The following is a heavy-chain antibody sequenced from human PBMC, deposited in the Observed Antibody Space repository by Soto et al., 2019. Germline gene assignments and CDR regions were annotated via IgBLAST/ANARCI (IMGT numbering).Heavy chain of an antibody. CDR3: ARQPAPKTTVRSEFDY. CDR1: GYSFTSYW. D-gene: IGHD4-4*01. V-gene: IGHV5-51*01. Sequence: GESLKISCKGSGYSFTSYWIGWVRQMPGKGLEWMGIIYPGDSDTRYSPSFQGQVTISADKSISTAYLQWSSLKASDTAMYYCARQPAPKTTVRSEFDYWGQGTLVTVSS. J-gene: IGHJ4*02. CDR2: IYPGDSDT.